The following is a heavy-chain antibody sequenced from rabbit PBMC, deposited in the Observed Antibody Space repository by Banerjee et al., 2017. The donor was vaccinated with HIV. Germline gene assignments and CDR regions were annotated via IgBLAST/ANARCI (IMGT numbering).Heavy chain of an antibody. Sequence: HLKESGGGLVQPGGSLKLSCTASGFTLSTYYMNWVRQAPGKGLEWIGYIDPVFGITYYANWVNGRFSISRENAQNTVFLQMTSLTAADTATYFCARSGSSYGYGMDLWGPGTLVTVS. D-gene: IGHD8-1*01. J-gene: IGHJ6*01. CDR2: IDPVFGIT. CDR3: ARSGSSYGYGMDL. V-gene: IGHV1S7*01. CDR1: GFTLSTYY.